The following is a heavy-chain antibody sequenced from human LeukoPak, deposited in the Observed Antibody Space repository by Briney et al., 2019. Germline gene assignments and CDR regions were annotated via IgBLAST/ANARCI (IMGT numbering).Heavy chain of an antibody. CDR3: AKDRGSSSPMRYYFDY. CDR2: ISSSGAST. Sequence: GGSLRLSCAASGLTFSSYAMTWVRQAPGKGLEWVSSISSSGASTYHADSVKGRFTISRDNSKNTLYLQMNSLTAEDTAIYYCAKDRGSSSPMRYYFDYWGQGTLVTVSS. V-gene: IGHV3-23*01. J-gene: IGHJ4*02. CDR1: GLTFSSYA. D-gene: IGHD6-19*01.